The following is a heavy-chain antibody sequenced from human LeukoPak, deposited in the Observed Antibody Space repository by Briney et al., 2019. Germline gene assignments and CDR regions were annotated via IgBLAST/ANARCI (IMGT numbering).Heavy chain of an antibody. V-gene: IGHV3-7*01. Sequence: GGSLRLYCAASGFTCSSYWMIWVRQAPGKGLEGVADIKQDGGEKYYVDSVKGRFTISRANPKNSLYPEMNSLRAEDTAVNYCARDALVRIQLDPWGQGTMVTVSS. D-gene: IGHD3-10*01. CDR1: GFTCSSYW. CDR2: IKQDGGEK. J-gene: IGHJ5*02. CDR3: ARDALVRIQLDP.